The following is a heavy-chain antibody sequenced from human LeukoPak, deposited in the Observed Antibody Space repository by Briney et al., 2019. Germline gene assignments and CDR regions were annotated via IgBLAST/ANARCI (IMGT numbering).Heavy chain of an antibody. D-gene: IGHD2-15*01. CDR1: GGSISSYC. J-gene: IGHJ6*02. CDR2: IYYSGST. CDR3: ARAGSHRNYYYYGMDV. V-gene: IGHV4-59*01. Sequence: SETLSLTCTVSGGSISSYCWSWIRQPPGKGLEWIGYIYYSGSTNYNPSLKSRVTISVGTSKNQFSLKLSSVTAADTAVYYCARAGSHRNYYYYGMDVWGQGTTVTVSS.